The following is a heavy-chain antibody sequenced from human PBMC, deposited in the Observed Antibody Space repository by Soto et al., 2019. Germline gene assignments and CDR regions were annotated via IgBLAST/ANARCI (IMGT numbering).Heavy chain of an antibody. D-gene: IGHD2-15*01. CDR1: GFTFSSYA. CDR2: ISYDGSNK. CDR3: ARDPGDGYSPWYFDF. J-gene: IGHJ2*01. V-gene: IGHV3-30-3*01. Sequence: QVQLVESGGGVVQPGRSLRLSCAASGFTFSSYAMHWVRQAPGKGLEWVAVISYDGSNKYYADSVKGRFTISRDNSKNTLYLQMNSLRAEDTAVYYCARDPGDGYSPWYFDFWGRGTLVTVSS.